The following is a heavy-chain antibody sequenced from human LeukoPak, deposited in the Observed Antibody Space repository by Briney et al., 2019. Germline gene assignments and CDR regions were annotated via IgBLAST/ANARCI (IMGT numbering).Heavy chain of an antibody. CDR3: AKDAYSSSWYVDY. CDR2: IWYDGSNK. Sequence: GRSLRLSCAASGFTFSSYGMHWVRQAPGKGLEWVAVIWYDGSNKYYADSVKGRFTISRDNSKNTLYLQMNSLRAEDTAVYYCAKDAYSSSWYVDYWGQGTLATVSS. J-gene: IGHJ4*02. CDR1: GFTFSSYG. D-gene: IGHD6-13*01. V-gene: IGHV3-33*06.